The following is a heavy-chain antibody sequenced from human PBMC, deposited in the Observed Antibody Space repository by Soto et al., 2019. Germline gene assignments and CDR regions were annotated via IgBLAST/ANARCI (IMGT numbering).Heavy chain of an antibody. J-gene: IGHJ4*02. CDR1: GFNVNSDY. V-gene: IGHV3-53*01. CDR3: TRDGRGLGRLSLFEY. D-gene: IGHD2-21*02. Sequence: EVQLVESGGGLIHPGGSLRLSCAASGFNVNSDYMNWVRQTPGKGLEWVASIYSGETTYYAASVRSRFTIASDKSKHTLYFQLSSLRIEDTAVYYCTRDGRGLGRLSLFEYWGQGVLVTVSS. CDR2: IYSGETT.